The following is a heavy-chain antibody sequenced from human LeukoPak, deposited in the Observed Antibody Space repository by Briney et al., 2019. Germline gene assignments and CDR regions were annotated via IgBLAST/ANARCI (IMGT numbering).Heavy chain of an antibody. CDR3: TRLSYYGSGNP. J-gene: IGHJ5*02. D-gene: IGHD3-10*01. V-gene: IGHV3-73*01. CDR1: GFTFSGSA. Sequence: GGSLRLSCAASGFTFSGSAMHWVRQASGKGLEWVGRTRSKANSYATAYAASVKGRSTISRDDSKNTAYLQMNSLKTEDTAVYYCTRLSYYGSGNPWGQGTLVTVSS. CDR2: TRSKANSYAT.